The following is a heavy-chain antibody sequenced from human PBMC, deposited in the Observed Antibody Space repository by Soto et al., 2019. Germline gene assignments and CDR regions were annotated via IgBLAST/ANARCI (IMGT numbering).Heavy chain of an antibody. CDR3: AKSVVVVPAAMLVFDY. V-gene: IGHV3-23*01. CDR1: GFTXSSYA. Sequence: XGSLRLSCAASGFTXSSYAMSWVRQAPGKGLEWVSAISGSGGSTYYADSVKGRITISRDNSKNTLYLQMNSLRAEDTAVYYCAKSVVVVPAAMLVFDYWGQGTLVTVSS. D-gene: IGHD2-2*01. J-gene: IGHJ4*02. CDR2: ISGSGGST.